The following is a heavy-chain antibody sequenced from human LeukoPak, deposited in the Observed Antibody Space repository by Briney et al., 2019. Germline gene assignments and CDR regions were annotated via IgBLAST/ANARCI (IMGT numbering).Heavy chain of an antibody. D-gene: IGHD3-3*01. CDR3: ATGLWKTEIFGVVTP. CDR1: GYTLTELS. CDR2: FDTEDGET. Sequence: ASVKVSCKVSGYTLTELSMHWVRQAPGKGLEGMGGFDTEDGETIYAQKFQGRVTMPEDTSTDTAYMELRSLRSEDTAVYYCATGLWKTEIFGVVTPWGQGTLVTVSS. J-gene: IGHJ5*02. V-gene: IGHV1-24*01.